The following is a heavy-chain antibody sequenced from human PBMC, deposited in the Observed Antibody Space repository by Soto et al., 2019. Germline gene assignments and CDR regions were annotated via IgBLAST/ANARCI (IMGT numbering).Heavy chain of an antibody. CDR1: GFTFDDYA. CDR2: LSWNGVTI. J-gene: IGHJ6*02. CDR3: AASRDYDSSDYSGFHYGMDV. Sequence: EAQLVESGGDLVQPGRSPRLSCAASGFTFDDYAMHWVRQIPGKGLQWVSGLSWNGVTIGYAASVKGRFTISRDNAKRSLYLQMNGLRPDDTALYYCAASRDYDSSDYSGFHYGMDVWGLGTTVTVS. D-gene: IGHD3-22*01. V-gene: IGHV3-9*01.